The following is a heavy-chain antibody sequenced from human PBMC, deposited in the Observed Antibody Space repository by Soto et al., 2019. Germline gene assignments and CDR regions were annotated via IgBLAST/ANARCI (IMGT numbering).Heavy chain of an antibody. CDR2: IYYGGST. CDR3: ARWMYNWNDYYYGMDV. V-gene: IGHV4-59*08. J-gene: IGHJ6*02. D-gene: IGHD1-1*01. Sequence: SETLSLTCTVSGGSISSYYWSWIRQPPGKGLEWIGYIYYGGSTNYNPSLKSRVTISVDTSKNQFSLKLSSVTAADTAVYYCARWMYNWNDYYYGMDVWGQGTTVTVSS. CDR1: GGSISSYY.